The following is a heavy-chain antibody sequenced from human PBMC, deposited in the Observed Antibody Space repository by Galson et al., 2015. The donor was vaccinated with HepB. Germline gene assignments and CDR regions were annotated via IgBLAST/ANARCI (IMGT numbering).Heavy chain of an antibody. CDR3: ARALRFNAFDI. D-gene: IGHD3-3*01. J-gene: IGHJ3*02. V-gene: IGHV3-13*04. Sequence: SLRLSCAASGFTFSSYDMHWVRQATGKGLEWVSAIGTAGDTYYPGSVKGRFIISRENAKNSLYLQMNSLRAGDTAVYYCARALRFNAFDIWGQGTMVTVSS. CDR1: GFTFSSYD. CDR2: IGTAGDT.